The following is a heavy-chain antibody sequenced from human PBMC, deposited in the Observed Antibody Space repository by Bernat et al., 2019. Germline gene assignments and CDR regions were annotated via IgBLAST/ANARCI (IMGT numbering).Heavy chain of an antibody. D-gene: IGHD6-6*01. J-gene: IGHJ4*02. Sequence: EVQLVESGGGLVQPGGSLRLSCAASGLTFSSFWMHWVRQAPGKGLVWVSRVNGDGSSTSYADSVKGRFTISRDNAKNTLYLQMNSLRAEDTAVYDCAKAEYSSSSRHFDYWGQGTLVTVSS. CDR2: VNGDGSST. CDR3: AKAEYSSSSRHFDY. V-gene: IGHV3-74*01. CDR1: GLTFSSFW.